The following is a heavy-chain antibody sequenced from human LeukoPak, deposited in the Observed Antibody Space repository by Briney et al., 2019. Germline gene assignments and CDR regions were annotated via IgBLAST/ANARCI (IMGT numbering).Heavy chain of an antibody. J-gene: IGHJ4*02. V-gene: IGHV4-61*02. Sequence: PSETLSLTCTVSGGSISSGSYYWSWIRQPAGKGLEWIGRIYTSGGTNYNPPLKSRVTISVDTSKNQFSLKLSSVTAADTAVYYCAREASGGYSYGWINWGQGTLVTVSS. D-gene: IGHD5-18*01. CDR1: GGSISSGSYY. CDR3: AREASGGYSYGWIN. CDR2: IYTSGGT.